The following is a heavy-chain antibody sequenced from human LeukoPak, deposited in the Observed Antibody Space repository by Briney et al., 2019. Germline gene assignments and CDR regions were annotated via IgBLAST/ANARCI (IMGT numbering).Heavy chain of an antibody. CDR3: ARQRLLRRKPQLRYYFDY. V-gene: IGHV4-59*08. J-gene: IGHJ4*02. CDR1: GGSISSYY. D-gene: IGHD6-6*01. CDR2: IYYSGST. Sequence: SETLSLTCTVSGGSISSYYWSWIRQPPGKGLEWIGYIYYSGSTNYNPSLKSRVTISVDTSKNQFSLKLSSVTAADTAVYYCARQRLLRRKPQLRYYFDYWGQGTLVTVSS.